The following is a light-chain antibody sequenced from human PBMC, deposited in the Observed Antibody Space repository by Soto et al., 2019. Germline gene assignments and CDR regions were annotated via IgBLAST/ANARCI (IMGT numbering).Light chain of an antibody. Sequence: QSVLTQPASVSGSPGQSITISCTGTSSDVGSYNLASWYQQHPGKVPKLIIYQGGQRPSGVSSRFSGSKSGNTASLTISGLQAEDEAEYFCSSYAGSSTLFVFGTGTKVTV. CDR3: SSYAGSSTLFV. CDR2: QGG. J-gene: IGLJ1*01. CDR1: SSDVGSYNL. V-gene: IGLV2-23*01.